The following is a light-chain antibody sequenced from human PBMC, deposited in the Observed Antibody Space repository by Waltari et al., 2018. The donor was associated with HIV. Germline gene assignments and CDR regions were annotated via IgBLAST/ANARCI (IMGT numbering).Light chain of an antibody. J-gene: IGKJ1*01. CDR3: QQYSTSSPWT. CDR2: KAS. Sequence: DIQMTQSPSTLSTSLGDTITITCRASQNINTWLAWYQQKPGRAPTLLIYKASILEKGVPSRSSGSGSGTEDTHTISGLQPDDWATEYCQQYSTSSPWTFGEGTKVAI. V-gene: IGKV1-5*03. CDR1: QNINTW.